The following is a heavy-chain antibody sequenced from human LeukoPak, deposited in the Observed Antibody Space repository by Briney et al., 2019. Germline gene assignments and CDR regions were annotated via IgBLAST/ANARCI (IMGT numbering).Heavy chain of an antibody. J-gene: IGHJ4*02. V-gene: IGHV3-23*01. Sequence: GGSLRLSCAASGFTFSSYAMSWVRQAPGEGLGWVSAISGSGGSTYYADSVKGRFTISRDNSKNTLYLQMNSLRAEDTAVYYCASYGSGSYFDYWGQGTLVTVSS. D-gene: IGHD3-10*01. CDR2: ISGSGGST. CDR3: ASYGSGSYFDY. CDR1: GFTFSSYA.